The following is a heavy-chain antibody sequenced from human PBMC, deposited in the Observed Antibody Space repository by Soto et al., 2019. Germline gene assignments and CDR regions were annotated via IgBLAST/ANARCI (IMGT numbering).Heavy chain of an antibody. D-gene: IGHD6-19*01. CDR1: GFIFSQYS. Sequence: AGGSLRLSCAASGFIFSQYSMNWVRQAPGKGLEWVSSISSTGALMYYADSVKGRFTISRDDADNSLYLQMNSLRVEDTAVYYCARDRLARGIPVAGRIDYWGQGALVTVSS. CDR2: ISSTGALM. CDR3: ARDRLARGIPVAGRIDY. J-gene: IGHJ4*02. V-gene: IGHV3-21*01.